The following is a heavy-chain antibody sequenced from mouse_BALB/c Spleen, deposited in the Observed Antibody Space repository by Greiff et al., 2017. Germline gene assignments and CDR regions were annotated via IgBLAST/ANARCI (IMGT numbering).Heavy chain of an antibody. V-gene: IGHV5-9-3*01. J-gene: IGHJ2*01. CDR2: ISSGGSYT. CDR3: ARGGYRYDGYYFDY. CDR1: GFTFSSYA. D-gene: IGHD2-14*01. Sequence: EVKLMESGGGLVKPGGSLKLSCAASGFTFSSYAMSWVRQTPEKRLEWVATISSGGSYTYYPDSVKGRFTISRDNAKNTLYLQMSSLRSEDTAMYYCARGGYRYDGYYFDYWGQGTTLTVSS.